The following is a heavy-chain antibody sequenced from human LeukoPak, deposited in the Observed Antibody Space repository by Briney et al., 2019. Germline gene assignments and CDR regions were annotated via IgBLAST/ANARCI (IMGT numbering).Heavy chain of an antibody. CDR1: GFTFSSYG. J-gene: IGHJ1*01. Sequence: PGGSLRLSCAASGFTFSSYGMHWVRQAPGKGLEWVAVISYDGSNKYYADSVKGRFTISRDNSKNTLYLQMNSLRAEDTAVYYCAKEGYDSSGYYYVPWRPAEYFQHWGQGTLVTVSS. V-gene: IGHV3-30*18. CDR2: ISYDGSNK. CDR3: AKEGYDSSGYYYVPWRPAEYFQH. D-gene: IGHD3-22*01.